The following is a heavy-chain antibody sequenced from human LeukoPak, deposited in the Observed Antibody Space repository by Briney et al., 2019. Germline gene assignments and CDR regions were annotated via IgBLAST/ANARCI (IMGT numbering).Heavy chain of an antibody. CDR1: GGSFSGYY. J-gene: IGHJ4*02. Sequence: SETLSLTCAVYGGSFSGYYWSWIRQPPGKGLEWIGEINHSGSTNYNPSLKSRVTISVDTSKNQFFLKLSSVTAADTAVYYCARGGIPYGSGSYYNYWGQGTLVTVSS. D-gene: IGHD3-10*01. CDR2: INHSGST. V-gene: IGHV4-34*01. CDR3: ARGGIPYGSGSYYNY.